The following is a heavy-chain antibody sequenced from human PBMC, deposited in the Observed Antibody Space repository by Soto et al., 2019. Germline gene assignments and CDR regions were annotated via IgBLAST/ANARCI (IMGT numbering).Heavy chain of an antibody. CDR3: ARDIPPTPRRDGYNVIY. CDR2: ISGSGGST. V-gene: IGHV3-23*01. D-gene: IGHD5-12*01. J-gene: IGHJ4*02. CDR1: GFTFSSYA. Sequence: PGGSLRLSCAASGFTFSSYAMSWVRQAPGKGLEWVSAISGSGGSTYYADSVKGRFTISRDNSKNTLYLQWSSLKASDTAMYYCARDIPPTPRRDGYNVIYWGQGTLVTVSS.